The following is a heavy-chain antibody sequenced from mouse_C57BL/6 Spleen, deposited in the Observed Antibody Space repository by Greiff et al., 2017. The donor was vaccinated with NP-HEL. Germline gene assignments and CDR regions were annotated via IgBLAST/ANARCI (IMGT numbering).Heavy chain of an antibody. D-gene: IGHD2-5*01. Sequence: EVKLVESGGGLVKPGGSLKLSCAASGFTFSDYGMHWVRQAPEKGLEWVAYISSGSSTIYYADTVKGRFTISRDNAKNTLFLQMTSLRSEDTAMYYCARSNSLYAGDYWGQGTSVTVSS. J-gene: IGHJ4*01. CDR3: ARSNSLYAGDY. CDR1: GFTFSDYG. V-gene: IGHV5-17*01. CDR2: ISSGSSTI.